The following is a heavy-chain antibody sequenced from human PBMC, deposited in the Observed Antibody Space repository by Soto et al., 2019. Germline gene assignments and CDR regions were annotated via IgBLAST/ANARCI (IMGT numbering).Heavy chain of an antibody. CDR3: AKDDSSGY. CDR1: GFTFSSYG. CDR2: ISYDGSNK. Sequence: QVKLVESGGGVVQPGRSLRLSCAASGFTFSSYGMHWVRQAPGKGLEWVAVISYDGSNKYYADSVKGRFTISRDNSKNTLYLKKNSLRAEDTAVYYCAKDDSSGYWGQGTLVTVSA. D-gene: IGHD6-19*01. V-gene: IGHV3-30*18. J-gene: IGHJ4*02.